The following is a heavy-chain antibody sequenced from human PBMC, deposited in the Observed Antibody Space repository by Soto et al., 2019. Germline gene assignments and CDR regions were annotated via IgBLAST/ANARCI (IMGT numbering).Heavy chain of an antibody. V-gene: IGHV5-51*01. Sequence: GESLKISCKGSGYSFTSYWIGWVRQMPGKGLEWMGIIYPGDSDTRYSPSFQGQVTISADKSINTAYLQWSSLKASDTAMYYCAKRGVDGGNCYYFDDWGQGTLVTVS. CDR2: IYPGDSDT. D-gene: IGHD2-15*01. J-gene: IGHJ4*02. CDR3: AKRGVDGGNCYYFDD. CDR1: GYSFTSYW.